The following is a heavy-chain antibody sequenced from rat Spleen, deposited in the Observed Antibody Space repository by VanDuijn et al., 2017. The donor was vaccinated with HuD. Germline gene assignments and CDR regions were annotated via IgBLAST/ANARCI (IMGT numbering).Heavy chain of an antibody. CDR2: ITNTGGSF. V-gene: IGHV5-31*01. CDR3: AKGGYNNYWYFDF. Sequence: EVQLVESGGGLVQPGRSLKLSCVASGFTFNNYWMTWIRQAPGKGLEWVASITNTGGSFSYADSVKGRFIISRDNAQDTLYLQMNSLRSEDTATYYCAKGGYNNYWYFDFWGPGTMVAVSS. J-gene: IGHJ1*01. CDR1: GFTFNNYW. D-gene: IGHD1-4*01.